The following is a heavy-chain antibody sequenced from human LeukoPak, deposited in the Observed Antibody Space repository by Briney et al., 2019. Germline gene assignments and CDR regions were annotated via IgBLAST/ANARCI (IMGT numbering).Heavy chain of an antibody. J-gene: IGHJ4*02. CDR2: IRESSSDT. V-gene: IGHV3-21*01. Sequence: GGSLRLSCAASGFXFNNYNINWVRQAPGKGQEWVSSIRESSSDTYYGDSVKGRFTTSRDNAKKSLSLQMNSLRAEDTAVYYCSRDLGDYWGQGTLVTVSS. CDR3: SRDLGDY. D-gene: IGHD3-16*01. CDR1: GFXFNNYN.